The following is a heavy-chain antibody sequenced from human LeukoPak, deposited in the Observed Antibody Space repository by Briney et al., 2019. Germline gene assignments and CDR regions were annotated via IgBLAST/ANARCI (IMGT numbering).Heavy chain of an antibody. Sequence: GGSLRLSCAAPGFTFSTFWMTWVRQAPGKGLEWVANINQDGSEKDYVDSVKGRFTISRDNAKNSLYLQVNSLRDDDTAVYYCGRVQKTQTGGTPDYWGQGTLVTVSS. CDR3: GRVQKTQTGGTPDY. V-gene: IGHV3-7*01. CDR1: GFTFSTFW. CDR2: INQDGSEK. J-gene: IGHJ4*02. D-gene: IGHD1-14*01.